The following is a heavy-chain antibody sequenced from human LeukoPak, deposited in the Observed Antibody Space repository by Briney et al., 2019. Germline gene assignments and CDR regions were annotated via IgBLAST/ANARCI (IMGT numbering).Heavy chain of an antibody. J-gene: IGHJ4*02. Sequence: ASVKVSCKASGYTFTDYYIHWVRQAPGQGLEWMGWINPNSGGTNYAQNFQGRVTMTRDTSISTAYMEVSRLRSDDTAVYYCAREMGSYSSGWYPDYWGQGTLVTVSP. CDR1: GYTFTDYY. CDR3: AREMGSYSSGWYPDY. V-gene: IGHV1-2*02. D-gene: IGHD6-19*01. CDR2: INPNSGGT.